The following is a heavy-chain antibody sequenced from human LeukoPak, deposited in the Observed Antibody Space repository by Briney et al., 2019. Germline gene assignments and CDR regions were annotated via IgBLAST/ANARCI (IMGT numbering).Heavy chain of an antibody. D-gene: IGHD5-24*01. CDR3: ARERDGRFSDY. CDR1: GLTFRSYW. J-gene: IGHJ4*02. V-gene: IGHV3-7*01. Sequence: GRSLRLSCAVSGLTFRSYWMSWVRQAPGKGLEWVANINQDGSEKYFVDSVKGRFTISRDNAKNSLHLQMNTLRAEDTAVYYCARERDGRFSDYWGQGTLVTVSS. CDR2: INQDGSEK.